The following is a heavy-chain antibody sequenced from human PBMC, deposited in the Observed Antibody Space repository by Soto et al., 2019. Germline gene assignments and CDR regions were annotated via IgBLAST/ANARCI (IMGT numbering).Heavy chain of an antibody. J-gene: IGHJ4*02. V-gene: IGHV4-30-2*01. D-gene: IGHD4-4*01. CDR3: AIVRYSDNWHGLIDF. CDR2: IYHSGST. Sequence: SETLSVTCTVSGGSISSGAFSWSWIRQPPGRGLEWIGYIYHSGSTYYIPSLRSRVAISMDRAKNQFSLHLSSVTAEDTAVYFCAIVRYSDNWHGLIDFWGLGTLVTVS. CDR1: GGSISSGAFS.